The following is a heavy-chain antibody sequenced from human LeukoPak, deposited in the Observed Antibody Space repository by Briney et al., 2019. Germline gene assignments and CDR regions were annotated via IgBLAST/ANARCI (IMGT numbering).Heavy chain of an antibody. CDR1: GGSFSGYY. CDR3: ARLPDVSGWPFDY. CDR2: INHSGST. V-gene: IGHV4-34*01. J-gene: IGHJ4*02. D-gene: IGHD6-19*01. Sequence: SETLSLTCAVYGGSFSGYYRSWIRQPPGKGLEWIGEINHSGSTNYNPSLKSRVTISIQTSKNQFSLKLTSVTAADTAIYYCARLPDVSGWPFDYWGQGILVTVSS.